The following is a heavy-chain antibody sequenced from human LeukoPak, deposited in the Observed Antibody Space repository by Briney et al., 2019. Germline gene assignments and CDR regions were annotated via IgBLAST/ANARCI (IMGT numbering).Heavy chain of an antibody. CDR3: ARDAVDTANAV. CDR1: GFTFTTYW. V-gene: IGHV3-74*01. D-gene: IGHD5-18*01. CDR2: INSDGSIT. J-gene: IGHJ6*02. Sequence: GGSLRLSCAASGFTFTTYWMHWVRQAPGKGLVWVSHINSDGSITSYADSVKGRFTISRDNAKNTLYLQMNSLRAEDTAVYCCARDAVDTANAVWGQGTTVTVSS.